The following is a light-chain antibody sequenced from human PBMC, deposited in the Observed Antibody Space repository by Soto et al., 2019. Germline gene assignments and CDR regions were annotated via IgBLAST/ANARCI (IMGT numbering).Light chain of an antibody. CDR3: SSYTSSVSVL. Sequence: QSALTQPASVSGSPGQSITISCTGTSSDVGGYDYVSWYQQHPGEAPRLMIYDVTNRPSGVSNRFSGSKSGNTVSLTISGLQAEDEADYYCSSYTSSVSVLFGGGTKLTVL. CDR2: DVT. J-gene: IGLJ2*01. V-gene: IGLV2-14*01. CDR1: SSDVGGYDY.